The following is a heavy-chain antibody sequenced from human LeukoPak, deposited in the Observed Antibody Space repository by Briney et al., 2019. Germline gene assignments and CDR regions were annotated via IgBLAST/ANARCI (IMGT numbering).Heavy chain of an antibody. J-gene: IGHJ4*02. CDR2: IKQDGSEK. CDR3: ARERRGIAVAGFDY. D-gene: IGHD6-19*01. CDR1: GFTFSSYW. Sequence: GGSLRLSCAASGFTFSSYWMSWVRQAPGKGLEWVANIKQDGSEKYYVDSVKGRFTISRDNAKNSLYLQMNSLRAEDTAVYYCARERRGIAVAGFDYWGQGTLVTVSS. V-gene: IGHV3-7*03.